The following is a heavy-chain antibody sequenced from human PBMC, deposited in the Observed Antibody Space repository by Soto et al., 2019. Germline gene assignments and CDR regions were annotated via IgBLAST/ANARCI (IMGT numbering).Heavy chain of an antibody. CDR3: AKDRTSYCSGGSCYEGLQWYFDL. Sequence: SLRLSCAASGFTFSSYAMSWVRQAPGKGLEWVSAISGSGGSTYYADSVKGRFTISRDNSKNTLYLQMNSLRAEDTAVYYCAKDRTSYCSGGSCYEGLQWYFDLWGRGTLVTVSS. CDR2: ISGSGGST. D-gene: IGHD2-15*01. J-gene: IGHJ2*01. CDR1: GFTFSSYA. V-gene: IGHV3-23*01.